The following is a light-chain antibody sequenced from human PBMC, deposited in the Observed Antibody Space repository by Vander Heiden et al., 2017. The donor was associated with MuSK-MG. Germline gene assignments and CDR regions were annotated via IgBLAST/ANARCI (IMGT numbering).Light chain of an antibody. CDR2: DVS. J-gene: IGLJ1*01. CDR1: SGAVGGHND. Sequence: QSALTQPASVSGSPGQSITISCTGTSGAVGGHNDVSWYQQPPGKPPQPIIYDVSNRPSGVSHRFSGSTSGNTASLTTSGLQAEEEADDYCSSSTSSTTRQVCGTGTKLTGL. V-gene: IGLV2-14*03. CDR3: SSSTSSTTRQV.